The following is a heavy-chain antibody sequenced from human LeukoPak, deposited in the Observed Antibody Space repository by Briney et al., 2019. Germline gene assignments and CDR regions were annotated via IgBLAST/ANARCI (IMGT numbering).Heavy chain of an antibody. Sequence: SVKVSCKASGYTFTSYGISWVRQAPGQGLEWMGWISAHNGNTNYAQKLQGRVTMTTDTSTSTAYMELRSLRSDDTAVYYCARDGNLYGDYLTWFDPWGQGTLVTVSS. D-gene: IGHD4-17*01. CDR1: GYTFTSYG. J-gene: IGHJ5*02. CDR3: ARDGNLYGDYLTWFDP. V-gene: IGHV1-18*01. CDR2: ISAHNGNT.